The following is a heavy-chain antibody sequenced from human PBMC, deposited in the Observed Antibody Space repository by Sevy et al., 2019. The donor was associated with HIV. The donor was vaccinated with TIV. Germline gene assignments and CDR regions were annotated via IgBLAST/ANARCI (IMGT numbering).Heavy chain of an antibody. CDR2: ISGSGGST. Sequence: GGSLRLSCAASGFTFSSYAMSWVRQAPGKGLEWVSAISGSGGSTYYADSVKGRFTISRDNSKNTLYRQMNSLRAEDTAVYYCAKDPLGYCSSTSCYASPYWGQGTLVTVSS. CDR3: AKDPLGYCSSTSCYASPY. CDR1: GFTFSSYA. D-gene: IGHD2-2*01. V-gene: IGHV3-23*01. J-gene: IGHJ4*02.